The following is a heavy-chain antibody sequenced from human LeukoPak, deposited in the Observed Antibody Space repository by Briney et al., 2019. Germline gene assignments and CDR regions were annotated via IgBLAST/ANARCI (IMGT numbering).Heavy chain of an antibody. J-gene: IGHJ5*02. D-gene: IGHD2-2*01. Sequence: GGSLRLSCAASGFTFSSYAMSWVRQAPGKGLEWVSTISGSGGSTYYADSVKGRFTISRDNSKNTLYVQMNSLRAEDTAVYYCAKLLSGYCSRTSCLNWFDPWGQGTLVTVSS. CDR2: ISGSGGST. CDR1: GFTFSSYA. CDR3: AKLLSGYCSRTSCLNWFDP. V-gene: IGHV3-23*01.